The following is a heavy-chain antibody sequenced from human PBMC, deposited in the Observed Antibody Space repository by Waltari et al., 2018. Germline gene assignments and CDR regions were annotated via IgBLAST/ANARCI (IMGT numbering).Heavy chain of an antibody. CDR2: ILYDGSNK. J-gene: IGHJ6*02. Sequence: QVQLVESGGGVVQPGRSLRLSCAASGFTFSSYAMHWVRQAPGKGLEWVAVILYDGSNKYYAVSVKGLFNISRVNSKNTWYLKMNSLRADDTAVYYCAREQQLALGTHYYYYGMVVWGQGTTVTVSS. CDR3: AREQQLALGTHYYYYGMVV. CDR1: GFTFSSYA. V-gene: IGHV3-30*14. D-gene: IGHD6-13*01.